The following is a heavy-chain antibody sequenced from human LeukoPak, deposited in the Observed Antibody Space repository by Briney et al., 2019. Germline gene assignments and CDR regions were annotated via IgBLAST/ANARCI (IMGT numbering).Heavy chain of an antibody. V-gene: IGHV4-31*03. Sequence: SETLSLTCTVSGGSISSGGYYWSWIRQHPGKGLEWIGYIYYSGSTYYNPSLKSRVTISVDTSKNQFSLKLSSVTAADTAVYYCASEGWHRYFDWLLSSYYYYGMDVWGQGTTVTVSS. CDR1: GGSISSGGYY. CDR2: IYYSGST. D-gene: IGHD3-9*01. J-gene: IGHJ6*02. CDR3: ASEGWHRYFDWLLSSYYYYGMDV.